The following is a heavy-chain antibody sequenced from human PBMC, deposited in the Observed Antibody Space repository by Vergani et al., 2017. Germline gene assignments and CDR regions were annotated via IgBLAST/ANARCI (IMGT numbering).Heavy chain of an antibody. V-gene: IGHV4-39*01. J-gene: IGHJ2*01. CDR2: IYNSGNG. CDR3: ASGKYYSDSTSHFRGRYFDV. D-gene: IGHD3-16*01. Sequence: QMQLQESGPGLVKASETLSLTCTVSGDSIISRSYYWGWIRQPPGKGLEWIGSIYNSGNGDSSSSLKSLVTISADTSKNQLSLRLTSVTAADTAVYYCASGKYYSDSTSHFRGRYFDVWGRGTLVTVPS. CDR1: GDSIISRSYY.